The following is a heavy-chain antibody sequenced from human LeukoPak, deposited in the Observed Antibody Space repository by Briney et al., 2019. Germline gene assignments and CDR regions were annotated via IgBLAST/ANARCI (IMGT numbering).Heavy chain of an antibody. CDR1: GGSISSYY. Sequence: SETLSLTCTVSGGSISSYYWSWIRQPPGKGLEWIGYIYYSGSTNYNPSLKSRVTISVDTSKNHFSLKLSSVTAADTAVYYCARDRSYYYDSSGSLGYWGQGTLVTVSS. V-gene: IGHV4-59*12. CDR2: IYYSGST. J-gene: IGHJ4*02. CDR3: ARDRSYYYDSSGSLGY. D-gene: IGHD3-22*01.